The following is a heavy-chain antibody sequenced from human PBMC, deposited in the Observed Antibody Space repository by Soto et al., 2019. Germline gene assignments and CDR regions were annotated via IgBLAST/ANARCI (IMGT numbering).Heavy chain of an antibody. Sequence: PSGTPSLTCAVSDYSIGSCYYWGWIRQPPGKGLEWIGSIYHSGSTYYNPSLKSRVTISVDTSKNQFSLKLGSVTATDTAVYYCAREYYWGQGTLVTVSS. J-gene: IGHJ4*02. CDR3: AREYY. CDR1: DYSIGSCYY. V-gene: IGHV4-38-2*02. CDR2: IYHSGST.